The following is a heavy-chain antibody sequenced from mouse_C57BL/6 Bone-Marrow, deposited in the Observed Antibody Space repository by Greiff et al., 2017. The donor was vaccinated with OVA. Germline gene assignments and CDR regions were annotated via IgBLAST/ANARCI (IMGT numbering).Heavy chain of an antibody. Sequence: EVQLQESGPGLVKPSQSLSLTCSVTGYSITSGYYWNWIRQFPGNKLEWMGYISYDGSNNYNPSLKNRISITRDTSKNQFFLKLNSVTTEDTATYYCAREPHYYSNYFDYWGQGTTLTVSS. J-gene: IGHJ2*01. CDR2: ISYDGSN. D-gene: IGHD2-5*01. CDR1: GYSITSGYY. CDR3: AREPHYYSNYFDY. V-gene: IGHV3-6*01.